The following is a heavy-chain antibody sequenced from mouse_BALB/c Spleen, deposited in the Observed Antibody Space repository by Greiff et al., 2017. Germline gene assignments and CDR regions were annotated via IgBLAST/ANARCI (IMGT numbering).Heavy chain of an antibody. V-gene: IGHV5-17*02. CDR2: ISSGSSTI. D-gene: IGHD2-4*01. Sequence: EVKLVESGGGLVQPGGSRKLSCAASGFTFSSFGMHWVRQAPEKGLEWVAYISSGSSTIYYPDSVKGRFTISRDNFRNILYLQMSSLRSEDTAMYYCARGGGITTRGYYFDYWGQGTTLTVSS. CDR1: GFTFSSFG. J-gene: IGHJ2*01. CDR3: ARGGGITTRGYYFDY.